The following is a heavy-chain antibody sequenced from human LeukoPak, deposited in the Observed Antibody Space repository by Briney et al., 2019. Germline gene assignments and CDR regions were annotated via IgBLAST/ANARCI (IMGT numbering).Heavy chain of an antibody. J-gene: IGHJ4*02. V-gene: IGHV1-46*01. CDR3: ARGGFGYSYGWLIDY. CDR1: GYTFTIYY. Sequence: ASVTVSCKASGYTFTIYYMHWVRQAPGQGLEWMGIINPSGGSTSYAQKFQGRVTMTRDTSTSTVYMELSSLRSEDTAVYYCARGGFGYSYGWLIDYWGQGTLVTVSS. D-gene: IGHD5-18*01. CDR2: INPSGGST.